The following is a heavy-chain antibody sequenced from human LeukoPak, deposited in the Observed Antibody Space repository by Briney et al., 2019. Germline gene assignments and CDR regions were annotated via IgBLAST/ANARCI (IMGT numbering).Heavy chain of an antibody. CDR3: ARRTYDLWSGDYTGAFDI. Sequence: SETLSLTCTVSGGSISSYYWSWIRQPAGKGLEWIGEINHSGSTNYNPSLKSRVTISVDTSKNQFSLKLSSVTAADTAVYYCARRTYDLWSGDYTGAFDIWGQGTMVTVSS. CDR1: GGSISSYY. D-gene: IGHD3-3*01. J-gene: IGHJ3*02. CDR2: INHSGST. V-gene: IGHV4-34*01.